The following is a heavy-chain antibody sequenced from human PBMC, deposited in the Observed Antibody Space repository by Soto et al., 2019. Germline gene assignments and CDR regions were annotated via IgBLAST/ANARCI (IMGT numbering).Heavy chain of an antibody. CDR2: ISKSGDTI. Sequence: QVQLVESGGGLVKPAGSLRLSCAASGLSFSHYYMSWIRQAPGRGLEWVSYISKSGDTIYYGDSGKGRFTIARDNTRNSLYLQMNSMRAEDTAVYDCARGQHEIRYWCQGTLVTVSS. CDR1: GLSFSHYY. J-gene: IGHJ4*02. CDR3: ARGQHEIRY. V-gene: IGHV3-11*01. D-gene: IGHD3-16*01.